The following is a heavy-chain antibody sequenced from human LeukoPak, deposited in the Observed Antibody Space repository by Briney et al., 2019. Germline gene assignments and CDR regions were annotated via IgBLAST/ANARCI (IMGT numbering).Heavy chain of an antibody. CDR2: IIPIFGTA. CDR3: ARSESSLSEMATIGPLNFDY. Sequence: GASVKVSCKASGGTFSSYAISWVRQAPGQGLEWMGGIIPIFGTANYAQKFRGRVTITTDESTSTAYMELSSLRSEDTAVYYCARSESSLSEMATIGPLNFDYWGQGTLVTVSS. J-gene: IGHJ4*02. CDR1: GGTFSSYA. V-gene: IGHV1-69*05. D-gene: IGHD5-24*01.